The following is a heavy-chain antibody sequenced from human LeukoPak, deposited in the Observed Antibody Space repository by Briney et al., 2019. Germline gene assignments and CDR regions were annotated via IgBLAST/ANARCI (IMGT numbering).Heavy chain of an antibody. Sequence: PSQTLSLTCTVSGGSISSGDYYWSWIRQPPGMGLEWIGYVYYTGTTNYNPSLKSRVTMSVDTSKNQFSLKLSSVTAADTAVYYCARDSFEYYDILTGSTSGFDPWGQGTLVTVSS. V-gene: IGHV4-30-4*01. CDR1: GGSISSGDYY. D-gene: IGHD3-9*01. CDR3: ARDSFEYYDILTGSTSGFDP. J-gene: IGHJ5*02. CDR2: VYYTGTT.